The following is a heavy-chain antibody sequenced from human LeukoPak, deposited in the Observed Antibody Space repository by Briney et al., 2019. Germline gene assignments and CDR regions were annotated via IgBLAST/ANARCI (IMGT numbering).Heavy chain of an antibody. J-gene: IGHJ4*02. Sequence: GGSLRLSCAASGFTFSSYAMSWVRQAPGKGLEWVSAISGSGGSTYYADSVKGRFTISRDNSKNTLYLQMNSLRAEDTAGYYCAKDRSGLLWLGELFKDYWGQGTLVTVSS. CDR1: GFTFSSYA. CDR2: ISGSGGST. D-gene: IGHD3-10*01. CDR3: AKDRSGLLWLGELFKDY. V-gene: IGHV3-23*01.